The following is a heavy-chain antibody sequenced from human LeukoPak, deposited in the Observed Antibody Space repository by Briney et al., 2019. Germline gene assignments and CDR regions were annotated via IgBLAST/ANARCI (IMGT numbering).Heavy chain of an antibody. V-gene: IGHV4-34*01. CDR3: AWGGLLEYFDY. Sequence: PSETPSLTCAVYGGSFSGYYWSWIRQPPGKGLEWIGEINHSGSTNYNPSLKSRVTISVDTSKNQFSLKLSSVTAADTAVYYCAWGGLLEYFDYWGQGTLVTVSS. CDR1: GGSFSGYY. CDR2: INHSGST. J-gene: IGHJ4*02. D-gene: IGHD1-1*01.